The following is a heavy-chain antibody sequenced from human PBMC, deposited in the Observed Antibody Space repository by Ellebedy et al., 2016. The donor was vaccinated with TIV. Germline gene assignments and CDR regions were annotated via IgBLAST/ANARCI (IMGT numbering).Heavy chain of an antibody. CDR2: INPSGGST. J-gene: IGHJ4*02. CDR3: AREVTSKDLDS. Sequence: AASVKVSCKASGYTFTRYFMHWVRQAPGQGLEWMGIINPSGGSTTYPQKFQGRVTMTRDTSTSTVYMELSSLRSEDTAIYYCAREVTSKDLDSWGLGTQVTVSS. V-gene: IGHV1-46*01. CDR1: GYTFTRYF. D-gene: IGHD2-21*02.